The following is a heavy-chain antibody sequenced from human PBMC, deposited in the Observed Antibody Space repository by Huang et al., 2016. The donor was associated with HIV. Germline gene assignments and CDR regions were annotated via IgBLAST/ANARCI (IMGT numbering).Heavy chain of an antibody. Sequence: QVQLVQSGAEVKKPGASVKVSCKASGYTFSSFCISWVRQAPGQGLEWVGWISVYNGNTKFAQKFQGRHTMTTDTSTSTAYMELRSLRSDDTAVYYCARGGGIQLWLLGYYYMDVWGNGTTVTVSS. CDR2: ISVYNGNT. CDR1: GYTFSSFC. V-gene: IGHV1-18*01. D-gene: IGHD5-18*01. J-gene: IGHJ6*03. CDR3: ARGGGIQLWLLGYYYMDV.